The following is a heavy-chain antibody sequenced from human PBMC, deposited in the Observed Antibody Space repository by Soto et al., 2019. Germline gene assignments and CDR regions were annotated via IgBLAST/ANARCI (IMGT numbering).Heavy chain of an antibody. D-gene: IGHD3-3*01. Sequence: QITLKESGPTLVRPTQTLTLTCTFSGFSLSTSGMGVGWIRQRPGKALECLAVINWDGDRRSRPSLKRRLTIAWGSSSNQAVLTITLMDPVDTATYFSVHTSHVLSGLSPLWGQGTPVTVSS. CDR3: VHTSHVLSGLSPL. CDR1: GFSLSTSGMG. CDR2: INWDGDR. V-gene: IGHV2-5*02. J-gene: IGHJ4*02.